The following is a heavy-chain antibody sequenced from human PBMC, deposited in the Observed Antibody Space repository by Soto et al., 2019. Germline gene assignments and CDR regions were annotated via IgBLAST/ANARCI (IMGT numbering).Heavy chain of an antibody. J-gene: IGHJ4*02. CDR1: GFTFDSYS. CDR2: ITSNGGST. Sequence: HPGGSLRLSCAASGFTFDSYSMHWVRQAPGKGLEYVSSITSNGGSTYYADSVKGRFTISRDNSKNTLFLHMGSLRAEDMALYYCARGDSRALVGLFEYWGQGTQVTVSS. V-gene: IGHV3-64*02. CDR3: ARGDSRALVGLFEY. D-gene: IGHD1-26*01.